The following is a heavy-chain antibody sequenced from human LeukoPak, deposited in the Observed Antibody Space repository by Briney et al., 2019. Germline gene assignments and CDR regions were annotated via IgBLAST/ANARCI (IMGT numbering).Heavy chain of an antibody. J-gene: IGHJ5*02. CDR1: GDSISSYY. Sequence: SETLSLTCTVSGDSISSYYWSWIRQPPGTGLEWSGYIYYSGSTNYNPSLKSRVTISVDTSKNQFSLKLSSVAAADTAVYYCARLYYDSSRYPNWFDPWGQGTLVTVSS. D-gene: IGHD3-22*01. CDR3: ARLYYDSSRYPNWFDP. V-gene: IGHV4-59*08. CDR2: IYYSGST.